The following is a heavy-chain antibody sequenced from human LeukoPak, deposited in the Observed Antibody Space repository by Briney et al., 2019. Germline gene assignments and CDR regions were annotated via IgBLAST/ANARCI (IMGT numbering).Heavy chain of an antibody. CDR1: GFTVSSNY. CDR3: AKDPLAYCGGDCYSDY. CDR2: ISGSGGST. J-gene: IGHJ4*02. D-gene: IGHD2-21*02. Sequence: GGSLRLSCAASGFTVSSNYMSWVRQAPGKGLEWVSAISGSGGSTYYADSVKGRFTISRDNSKNTLYLQMNSLRAEDTAVYYCAKDPLAYCGGDCYSDYWGQGTLVTVSS. V-gene: IGHV3-23*01.